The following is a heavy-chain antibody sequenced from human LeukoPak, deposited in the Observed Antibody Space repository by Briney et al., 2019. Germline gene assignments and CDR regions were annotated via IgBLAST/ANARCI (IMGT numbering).Heavy chain of an antibody. Sequence: ASVKVSCKASGYTFTGYYMHWVRQAPGQGLEWMGWINPNSGGTNYAQKFQGWVTMTRDTSISTAYMKLSRLRSDDTAVYYCAREADSGSYYYWGQGTLVTVSS. CDR3: AREADSGSYYY. D-gene: IGHD1-26*01. V-gene: IGHV1-2*04. J-gene: IGHJ4*02. CDR1: GYTFTGYY. CDR2: INPNSGGT.